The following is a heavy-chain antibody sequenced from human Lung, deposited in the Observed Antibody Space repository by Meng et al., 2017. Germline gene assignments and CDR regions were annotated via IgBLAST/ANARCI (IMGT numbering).Heavy chain of an antibody. CDR2: IGHSGFT. D-gene: IGHD6-19*01. V-gene: IGHV4-39*01. CDR3: VRSSAWVRTGFDH. CDR1: GGSIGTSGYY. J-gene: IGHJ5*02. Sequence: QVQLPASGPGLVKPSEALSLTCGVSGGSIGTSGYYWGWIRQPPGKGLEWIGSIGHSGFTYYTPSLKRRVAVSLDTSKSQFSLMLTSVTAADTAVYYCVRSSAWVRTGFDHWGQGTLVTVSS.